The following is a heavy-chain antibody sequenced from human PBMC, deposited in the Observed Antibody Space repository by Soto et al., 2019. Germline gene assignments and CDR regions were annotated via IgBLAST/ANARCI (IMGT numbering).Heavy chain of an antibody. CDR3: AKTPHYDNSGYYSWFDL. Sequence: QVQLVQSGAEVKKPGASVKVSCKASGYTFSTSGITWVRQAPGQGLEWMGWISGYNGKTIYAQKFQGRVTMTTETSTTTVYMELRSLRSDDTARYYCAKTPHYDNSGYYSWFDLWGQGTLVTVSS. CDR1: GYTFSTSG. CDR2: ISGYNGKT. V-gene: IGHV1-18*01. J-gene: IGHJ5*02. D-gene: IGHD3-22*01.